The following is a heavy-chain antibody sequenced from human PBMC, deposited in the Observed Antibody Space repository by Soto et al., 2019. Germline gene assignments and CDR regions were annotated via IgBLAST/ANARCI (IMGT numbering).Heavy chain of an antibody. V-gene: IGHV3-53*04. CDR1: GIPVSSNY. J-gene: IGHJ6*02. Sequence: EVQLVESGGGLVQPGGSLRLSCAASGIPVSSNYMTWVRQAPGKGLEWVSVLHSGGDTYYANSVKGRFTISRHDSTNTLFLQMNSLTPEDTAVPYCARDGPYYYASRMDVWGQGTTVTVSS. CDR2: LHSGGDT. D-gene: IGHD3-10*01. CDR3: ARDGPYYYASRMDV.